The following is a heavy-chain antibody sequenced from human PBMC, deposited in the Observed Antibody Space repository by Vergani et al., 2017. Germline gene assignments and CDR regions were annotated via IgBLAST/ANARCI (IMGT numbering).Heavy chain of an antibody. J-gene: IGHJ6*02. CDR2: IWYDGSNK. CDR1: GFTFSSYG. Sequence: QVQLVESGGGVVQPGRSLRLSCAASGFTFSSYGMHWVRQAPGKGLEWVAVIWYDGSNKYYADSVKGRFTISRDNSKTTLYLQMNSLRAEDTAVYYCAKDQELLWFGDYYYYGMDVWGQGTTVTVSS. D-gene: IGHD3-10*01. V-gene: IGHV3-33*06. CDR3: AKDQELLWFGDYYYYGMDV.